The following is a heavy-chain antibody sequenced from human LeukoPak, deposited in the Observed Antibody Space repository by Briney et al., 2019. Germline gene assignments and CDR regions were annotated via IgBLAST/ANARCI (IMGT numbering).Heavy chain of an antibody. J-gene: IGHJ4*02. CDR3: ARAPSGSYYGGWNFDY. V-gene: IGHV3-53*01. Sequence: PGGSLRLSCAASGFTFSSNYMSWVRQAPGKGREGVSVIYSGGSTYYADSVKGRFTISRDNSKNTLYLQMNSLRAEDTAVYYCARAPSGSYYGGWNFDYWGQGTLVTVSS. D-gene: IGHD1-26*01. CDR1: GFTFSSNY. CDR2: IYSGGST.